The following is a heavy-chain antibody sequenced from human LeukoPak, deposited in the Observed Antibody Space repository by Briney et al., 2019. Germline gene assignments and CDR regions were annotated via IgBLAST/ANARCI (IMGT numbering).Heavy chain of an antibody. CDR1: GGTFSSYA. CDR3: ARDVVVVAIGAFDI. D-gene: IGHD2-15*01. Sequence: SVKVSCKASGGTFSSYAISWVRQAPGQGLEGMGGIIPIFGTANYAQKFQGRVTITADESTSTAYMELSSLRSEDTAVYYCARDVVVVAIGAFDIWGQGTMVTVSS. J-gene: IGHJ3*02. CDR2: IIPIFGTA. V-gene: IGHV1-69*01.